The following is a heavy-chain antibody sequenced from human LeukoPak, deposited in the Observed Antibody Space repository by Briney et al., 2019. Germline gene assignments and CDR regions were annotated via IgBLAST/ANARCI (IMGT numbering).Heavy chain of an antibody. D-gene: IGHD5-18*01. Sequence: GGSLRLSCAASGFTVSGAYMNWVRQAPGKGLEWVSVIYSGGTTYYADSVKGRFTISRDNSKNTLYLQMNSLRAEDTAIYYCARGMGYSYGYNDFDYWGQGTQVTVSS. CDR1: GFTVSGAY. V-gene: IGHV3-66*01. CDR3: ARGMGYSYGYNDFDY. CDR2: IYSGGTT. J-gene: IGHJ4*02.